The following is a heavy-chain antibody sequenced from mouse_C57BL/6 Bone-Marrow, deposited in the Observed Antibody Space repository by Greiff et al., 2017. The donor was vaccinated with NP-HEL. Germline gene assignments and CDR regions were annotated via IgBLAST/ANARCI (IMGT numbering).Heavy chain of an antibody. V-gene: IGHV7-3*01. CDR1: GFTFTDYY. CDR3: TRYSYVDFDY. Sequence: DVKLVESGGGLVQPGGSLSLSCAASGFTFTDYYMSWVRQPPGKALEWLGFIRNKANGYTTEYSASVKGRLTISRDNSQSILYLQMNALSAEDSVTYYCTRYSYVDFDYWGQGTTLTVSS. J-gene: IGHJ2*01. CDR2: IRNKANGYTT.